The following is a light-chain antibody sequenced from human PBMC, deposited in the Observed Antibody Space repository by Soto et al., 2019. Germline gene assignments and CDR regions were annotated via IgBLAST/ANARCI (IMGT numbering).Light chain of an antibody. V-gene: IGLV1-40*01. J-gene: IGLJ2*01. CDR3: QSYDSSLSGVV. CDR1: SSNIGAGYD. CDR2: GNN. Sequence: QSVLTQPPSVSGAPGQRVTISCTGSSSNIGAGYDVHWYQQLPGTAPKLLIYGNNNRPSGVPDRFSGSKSGTSASLAITGLQAEDEADYYCQSYDSSLSGVVFGGETNFTVL.